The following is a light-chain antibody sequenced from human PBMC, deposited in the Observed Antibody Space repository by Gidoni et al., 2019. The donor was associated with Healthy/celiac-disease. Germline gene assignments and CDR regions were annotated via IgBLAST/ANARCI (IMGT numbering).Light chain of an antibody. V-gene: IGLV3-1*01. CDR3: QAWDSSTLV. J-gene: IGLJ3*02. Sequence: SYELTPTPSVSVSPGQTANITCSGDKLGDKYACWYQQKPGQSPVLVIYQDSKRPSVIPGRFSGSNAGTTATLTISGTEAMDEADYYCQAWDSSTLVFGGGTKLTV. CDR1: KLGDKY. CDR2: QDS.